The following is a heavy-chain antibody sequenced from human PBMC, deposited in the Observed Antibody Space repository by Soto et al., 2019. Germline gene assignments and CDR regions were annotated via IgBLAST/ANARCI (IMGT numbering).Heavy chain of an antibody. Sequence: QVQLQQWGAGLLKHSETLSLTCAVYGGSFSGYYWSWIRQPPGKGLEWIGEINHSGSTNYNPSLKSRVTISVDTSKNQFSLKLSSVTAADTAVYYCATRGYDFWSGYHLFDYWGQGTLVTVSS. CDR1: GGSFSGYY. CDR2: INHSGST. V-gene: IGHV4-34*01. D-gene: IGHD3-3*01. J-gene: IGHJ4*02. CDR3: ATRGYDFWSGYHLFDY.